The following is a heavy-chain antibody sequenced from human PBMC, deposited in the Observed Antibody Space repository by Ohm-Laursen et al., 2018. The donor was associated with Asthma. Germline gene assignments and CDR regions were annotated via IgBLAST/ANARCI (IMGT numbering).Heavy chain of an antibody. Sequence: SLRLSCSASRFTFSSYAMNWVRQAPGKGLEWVSAISGSGGSTYYADSVKGRFTISRDNSKNTLYLQMNSLRAEDTAVYYCARDLYYYDSSGGYWGQGTLVTVSS. V-gene: IGHV3-23*01. J-gene: IGHJ4*02. CDR2: ISGSGGST. CDR1: RFTFSSYA. CDR3: ARDLYYYDSSGGY. D-gene: IGHD3-22*01.